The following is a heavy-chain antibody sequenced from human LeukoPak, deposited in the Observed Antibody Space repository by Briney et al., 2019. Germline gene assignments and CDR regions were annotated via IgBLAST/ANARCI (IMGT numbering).Heavy chain of an antibody. CDR1: GGSISSGDYY. D-gene: IGHD6-19*01. Sequence: SETLSLTCTVSGGSISSGDYYWSWIRQPPGKGLEWIGYIYYSGSTNYNPSLKSRVTISVDTSKNQFSLKLSSVTAADTAVYYCARGPWYIAVAGKFDYWGQGTLVTVSS. CDR2: IYYSGST. J-gene: IGHJ4*02. CDR3: ARGPWYIAVAGKFDY. V-gene: IGHV4-30-4*01.